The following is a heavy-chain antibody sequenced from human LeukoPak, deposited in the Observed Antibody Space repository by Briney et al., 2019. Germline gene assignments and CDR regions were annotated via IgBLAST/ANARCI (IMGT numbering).Heavy chain of an antibody. CDR1: GYTFTGYY. J-gene: IGHJ4*02. CDR2: INPNSGGT. D-gene: IGHD2-2*01. Sequence: ASVKVSCKASGYTFTGYYMHWVRQAPGQGLEWMGWINPNSGGTNYAQKFQGRVTMTRDTSISTAYMELSRLRSDDTAVYYCARVGGIYCSSTSCYFDYWGQGTLVTVSS. V-gene: IGHV1-2*02. CDR3: ARVGGIYCSSTSCYFDY.